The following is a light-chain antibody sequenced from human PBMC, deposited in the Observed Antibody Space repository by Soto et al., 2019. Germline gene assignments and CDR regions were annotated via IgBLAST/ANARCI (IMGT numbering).Light chain of an antibody. V-gene: IGLV8-61*01. CDR1: SGSVSTSYY. CDR2: NTY. Sequence: QTVVTQEPSFSVSPGGTVTLTCGLSSGSVSTSYYPSWYQQTPGQARRTLIYNTYTRSSGVPDRFSASILGDKAALTITGAQADDESDYYCVLYMGSGISVFGGGTKLTVL. J-gene: IGLJ2*01. CDR3: VLYMGSGISV.